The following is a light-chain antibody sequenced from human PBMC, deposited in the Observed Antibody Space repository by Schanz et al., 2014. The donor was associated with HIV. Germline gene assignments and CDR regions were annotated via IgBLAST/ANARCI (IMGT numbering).Light chain of an antibody. Sequence: QSVLTQPPSVSGAPGQRVTISCTGSSSNIGAGYDVHWYQQLPGTAPKLLIYGNSNRPSGVPDRFSGSKSGTSASLAISGLQSEDEADYYCSSYATTKDLLFGGGTKVTVL. CDR1: SSNIGAGYD. V-gene: IGLV1-40*01. CDR2: GNS. CDR3: SSYATTKDLL. J-gene: IGLJ2*01.